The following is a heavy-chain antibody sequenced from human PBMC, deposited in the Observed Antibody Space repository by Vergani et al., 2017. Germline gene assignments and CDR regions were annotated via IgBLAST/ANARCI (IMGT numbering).Heavy chain of an antibody. D-gene: IGHD2-21*01. J-gene: IGHJ6*02. V-gene: IGHV3-11*04. CDR2: ISPGASTV. CDR1: GFKFSDHY. CDR3: PTIPGISTTRHYYARDV. Sequence: LEESGGGSVKPGGSLRLSCAASGFKFSDHYMSWIRQAPGKGLEWVSHISPGASTVSYTDSVTGRFTVSRDNDNNSLTLEMTTLRVEDTAVYYCPTIPGISTTRHYYARDVWGQGTTVTVSS.